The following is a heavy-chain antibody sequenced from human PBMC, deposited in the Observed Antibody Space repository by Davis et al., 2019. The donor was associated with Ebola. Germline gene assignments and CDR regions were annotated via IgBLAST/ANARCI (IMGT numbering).Heavy chain of an antibody. CDR3: ARRDIVVVPAAIVFPPYGMDV. CDR2: INTNTGNP. V-gene: IGHV7-4-1*02. CDR1: GYTFTSYA. Sequence: ASVKVSCKASGYTFTSYAMNWVRQAPGQGLEWMGWINTNTGNPTYAQGFTGRFVFSLDTSVSTAYLQISSLKAEDTAVYYCARRDIVVVPAAIVFPPYGMDVWGKGTTVTVSS. D-gene: IGHD2-2*01. J-gene: IGHJ6*04.